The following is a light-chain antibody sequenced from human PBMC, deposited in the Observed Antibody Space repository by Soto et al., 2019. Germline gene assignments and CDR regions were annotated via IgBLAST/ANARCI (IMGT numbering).Light chain of an antibody. V-gene: IGKV1-17*01. CDR1: QGIRND. CDR3: QQYNSYSPRT. CDR2: AAS. Sequence: DIQMTQSPSSLSASVGDRVTNTCRASQGIRNDLGWYQQKPGKAPKRLIYAASSLQSGVPSRFSGSGFGTDFTLAISSLQPYDFATYYCQQYNSYSPRTFGQGTKVDIK. J-gene: IGKJ1*01.